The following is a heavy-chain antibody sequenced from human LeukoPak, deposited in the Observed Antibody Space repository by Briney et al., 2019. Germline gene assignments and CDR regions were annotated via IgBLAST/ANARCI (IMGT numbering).Heavy chain of an antibody. J-gene: IGHJ4*02. CDR2: INPNSGGT. CDR1: GYTFTGYY. Sequence: WASVKVSCKASGYTFTGYYMHWVRQAPGQGLEWMGWINPNSGGTNYAQKFQGRVTMTRDTSISTAYMELSRLRSDDTAVYYCATSNDVKVAPFDHWGQGTLVTVSS. D-gene: IGHD1-1*01. CDR3: ATSNDVKVAPFDH. V-gene: IGHV1-2*02.